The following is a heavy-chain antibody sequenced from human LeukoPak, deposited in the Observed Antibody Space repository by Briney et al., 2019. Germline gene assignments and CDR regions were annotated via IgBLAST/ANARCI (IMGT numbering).Heavy chain of an antibody. CDR1: GYIFPNFY. D-gene: IGHD2-2*01. CDR3: ARGYQFGGIIYFDY. J-gene: IGHJ4*02. CDR2: INPYSGGT. Sequence: ASVKVSCKASGYIFPNFYMHWVRQAPGRGLEWMGWINPYSGGTEYPQMFQGRVTLTRHPSISTAYMELTRLTSDDTAIYYCARGYQFGGIIYFDYWGQGALVTVPS. V-gene: IGHV1-2*02.